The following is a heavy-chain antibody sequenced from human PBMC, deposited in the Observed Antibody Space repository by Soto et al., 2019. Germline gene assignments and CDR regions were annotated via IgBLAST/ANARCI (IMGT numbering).Heavy chain of an antibody. Sequence: SVNVSCKASGGTFSSYAISWVRQAPGQGLEWMGGIIPIFGTANYAQKFQGRVTITADESTSTAYMELSSLRSEDTAVYYCASRVVVPAADYYYYGMYVWGQGTTVTVSS. CDR1: GGTFSSYA. D-gene: IGHD2-2*01. CDR2: IIPIFGTA. J-gene: IGHJ6*02. CDR3: ASRVVVPAADYYYYGMYV. V-gene: IGHV1-69*13.